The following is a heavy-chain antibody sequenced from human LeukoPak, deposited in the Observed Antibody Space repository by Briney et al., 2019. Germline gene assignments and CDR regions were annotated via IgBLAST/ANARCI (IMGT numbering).Heavy chain of an antibody. CDR1: GFTFSSYS. D-gene: IGHD3-22*01. CDR3: ARDIQTYYYDSSGYYPLDY. CDR2: ISSSSSYI. J-gene: IGHJ4*02. Sequence: PGGSLRLSCAASGFTFSSYSMNWVRQAPGKGLEWVSSISSSSSYIYYADSVKGRFTISRDNAKNSLYLQMNSLRAEDTAVYYCARDIQTYYYDSSGYYPLDYWGQGTLVTVSS. V-gene: IGHV3-21*01.